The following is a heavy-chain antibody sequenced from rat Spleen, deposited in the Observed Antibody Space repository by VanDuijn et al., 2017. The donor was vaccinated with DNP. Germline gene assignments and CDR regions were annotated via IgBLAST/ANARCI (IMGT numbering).Heavy chain of an antibody. CDR2: ISTGGGST. D-gene: IGHD1-1*01. Sequence: EVQLVESGGGLVQPGRSLKLSCAASGFTFSNYYMAWVRQAPTKGLEWVAYISTGGGSTYYRDSVKGRFTISRDNAKSTLYLQMDSLRSEDTATYYCTTDPITTVARGFAYWGQGTLVTVSS. CDR1: GFTFSNYY. CDR3: TTDPITTVARGFAY. V-gene: IGHV5-27*01. J-gene: IGHJ3*01.